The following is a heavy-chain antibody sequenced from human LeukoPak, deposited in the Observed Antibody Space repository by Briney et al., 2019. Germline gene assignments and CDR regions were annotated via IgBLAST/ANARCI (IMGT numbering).Heavy chain of an antibody. CDR3: ATDRDNSDWQKRFDS. V-gene: IGHV3-7*01. D-gene: IGHD2-21*02. CDR2: INQDASEI. CDR1: GFTFSTYW. J-gene: IGHJ4*02. Sequence: GGSLRLSCAASGFTFSTYWMNWYRQAPGKGLEWVGNINQDASEINYVDSVRGRFTISGDNAKNSLHLQMSSLRAEDTAVYYCATDRDNSDWQKRFDSWGQGTLVTVSS.